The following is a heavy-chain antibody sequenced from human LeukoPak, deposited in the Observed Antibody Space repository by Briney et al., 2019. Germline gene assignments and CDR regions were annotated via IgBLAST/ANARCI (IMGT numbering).Heavy chain of an antibody. CDR2: IKQDGSEK. Sequence: GGSLRLSCAASGFTFSTYWMSWVRQAPGKGLEWVANIKQDGSEKNYVDSVKGRLTISRDNAKNSLYLQMNSLRADDTAVYYCVRNPHGDFDYWGQGTLVTVSS. CDR1: GFTFSTYW. J-gene: IGHJ4*02. CDR3: VRNPHGDFDY. V-gene: IGHV3-7*03. D-gene: IGHD4-17*01.